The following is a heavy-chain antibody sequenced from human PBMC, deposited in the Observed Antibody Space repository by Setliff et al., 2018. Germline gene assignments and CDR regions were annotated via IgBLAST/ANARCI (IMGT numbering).Heavy chain of an antibody. Sequence: ASVKVSCKASGYTFTNHYMHWVRQAPGQGLEWMGMINPGGGSTTYAQKFQGRVTVTADESTSTAYMELSSLRSEDTAVYYCARGSVEYSRGWYYFDYWAQGTLVTVSS. J-gene: IGHJ4*02. CDR2: INPGGGST. CDR1: GYTFTNHY. CDR3: ARGSVEYSRGWYYFDY. D-gene: IGHD6-19*01. V-gene: IGHV1-46*01.